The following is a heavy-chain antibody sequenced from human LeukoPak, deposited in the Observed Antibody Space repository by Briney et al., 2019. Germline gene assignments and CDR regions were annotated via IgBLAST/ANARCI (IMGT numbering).Heavy chain of an antibody. CDR3: ARNYGGKPFLFDY. V-gene: IGHV4-38-2*02. CDR1: GYSISSGYY. Sequence: PSETLSLTCTVSGYSISSGYYWGWIRQPPGKGLEWIGSIYHSGSTYYNPSLKSRVTISVDTSKSQFSLKLSSVTAADTAVYYCARNYGGKPFLFDYWGQGTLVTVSS. CDR2: IYHSGST. J-gene: IGHJ4*02. D-gene: IGHD4-23*01.